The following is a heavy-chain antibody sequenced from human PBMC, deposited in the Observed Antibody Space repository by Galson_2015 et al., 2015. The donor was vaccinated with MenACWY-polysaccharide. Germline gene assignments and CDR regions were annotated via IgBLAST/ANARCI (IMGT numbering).Heavy chain of an antibody. V-gene: IGHV3-21*01. CDR2: ISSSSTYI. D-gene: IGHD6-6*01. CDR1: GFTFSSYS. J-gene: IGHJ6*03. Sequence: SLRLSCAASGFTFSSYSINWVRQAPGKGLEWVSSISSSSTYIYYADSLKGRFTISRDNAKNSLYLQMNSLRAEDTAVYYCARDFSWGEAARRRDYLYYYMDVWGKGTTVTVSS. CDR3: ARDFSWGEAARRRDYLYYYMDV.